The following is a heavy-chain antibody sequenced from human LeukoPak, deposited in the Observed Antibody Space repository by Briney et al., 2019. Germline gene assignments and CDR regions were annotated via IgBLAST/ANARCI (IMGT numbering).Heavy chain of an antibody. V-gene: IGHV6-1*01. CDR1: GDSVSSNSAA. CDR3: ARAVYYDSSGYYYFDY. D-gene: IGHD3-22*01. CDR2: TYYRSKWYN. Sequence: SQTLSLTCAISGDSVSSNSAAWNWIRQSPSRGLEWLGRTYYRSKWYNDYAVSVKSRITINPDTSKNQFSLQLNSVTPEDTAVYYCARAVYYDSSGYYYFDYWGQGTLVTVSS. J-gene: IGHJ4*02.